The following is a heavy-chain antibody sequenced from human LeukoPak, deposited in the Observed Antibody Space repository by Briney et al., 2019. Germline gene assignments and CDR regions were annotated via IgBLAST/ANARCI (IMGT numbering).Heavy chain of an antibody. Sequence: SETLSLTCTVSGGSVSSVIYYWSWIRQPPGKGLEWIGYISNSGSTNYNPPLKSRVTISVDTSKNQFSLKLNFVTAADTAVYYCARVDGDSSPLIDYWGQGTLVTVSS. CDR3: ARVDGDSSPLIDY. CDR2: ISNSGST. D-gene: IGHD4-17*01. CDR1: GGSVSSVIYY. V-gene: IGHV4-61*01. J-gene: IGHJ4*02.